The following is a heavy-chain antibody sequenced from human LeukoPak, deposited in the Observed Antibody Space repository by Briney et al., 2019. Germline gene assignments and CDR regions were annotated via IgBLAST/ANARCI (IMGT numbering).Heavy chain of an antibody. J-gene: IGHJ4*02. CDR2: ISYDGSNK. Sequence: PGGSLRLSCAASGFTFSSYGMHWVRQAPGKGLEWVAVISYDGSNKYYADSVKGRFTISRDNSKNTLYLQMNSLRAEDTAVYYCARDLDYGDYGPLGIPFDYWGQGTLVTVSS. V-gene: IGHV3-30*03. D-gene: IGHD4-17*01. CDR1: GFTFSSYG. CDR3: ARDLDYGDYGPLGIPFDY.